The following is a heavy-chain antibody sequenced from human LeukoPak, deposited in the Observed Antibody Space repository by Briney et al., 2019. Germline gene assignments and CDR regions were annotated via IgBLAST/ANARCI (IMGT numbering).Heavy chain of an antibody. J-gene: IGHJ3*02. D-gene: IGHD5-18*01. CDR2: IYTSGST. CDR1: GGSISSGSYY. V-gene: IGHV4-61*02. Sequence: PSETLSLTCTVSGGSISSGSYYWSWIRQPAGKGLEWIGRIYTSGSTNYNPSLKSRVTISVDTSKNQSSLKLSSVTAADTAVYYCARAGDSYGALDIWGQGTMVTVSS. CDR3: ARAGDSYGALDI.